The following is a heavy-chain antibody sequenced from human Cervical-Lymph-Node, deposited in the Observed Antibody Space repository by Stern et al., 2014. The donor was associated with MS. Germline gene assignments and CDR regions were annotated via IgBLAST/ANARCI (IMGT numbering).Heavy chain of an antibody. V-gene: IGHV2-5*01. CDR3: AHRQPRYDILNGNRPYLFYFDY. J-gene: IGHJ4*02. Sequence: SGPTLVKPTQTLTLTCTFSGFSLSTRGVGVGWIRQPPGKALEWLALISWNDDKRYSPSLKSRLTITKDTSKNQVFLTMTNMDPVDTATYYCAHRQPRYDILNGNRPYLFYFDYWGQGTLVTVSS. CDR2: ISWNDDK. D-gene: IGHD3-9*01. CDR1: GFSLSTRGVG.